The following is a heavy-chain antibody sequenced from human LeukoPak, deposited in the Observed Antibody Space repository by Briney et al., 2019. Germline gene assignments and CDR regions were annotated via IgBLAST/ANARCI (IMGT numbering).Heavy chain of an antibody. J-gene: IGHJ3*02. CDR1: GYTFTGYY. V-gene: IGHV1-2*02. D-gene: IGHD3-22*01. CDR2: INPNSGGT. Sequence: ASVKVSCKASGYTFTGYYMHWVRQAPGQGLEWMGWINPNSGGTNYAQKFQGRVIMTRDTSISTAYMELSRLRSDDTAVYYCARDSLSSYYDSSGPDAFDIWGQGTMVTVSS. CDR3: ARDSLSSYYDSSGPDAFDI.